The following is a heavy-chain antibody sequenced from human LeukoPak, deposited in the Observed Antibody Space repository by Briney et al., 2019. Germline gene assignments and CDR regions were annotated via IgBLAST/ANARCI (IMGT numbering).Heavy chain of an antibody. D-gene: IGHD6-25*01. CDR1: GFTFSSYS. Sequence: GGSLRLSCAASGFTFSSYSMNWVRQAPGKGLEWVSSISSSNYIYYADSVKGRFTISRDNAKNSLYLQMNSLRAEDTAMYYCARDRSGYYGMDVWGQGTTVTVSS. CDR2: ISSSNYI. V-gene: IGHV3-21*01. CDR3: ARDRSGYYGMDV. J-gene: IGHJ6*02.